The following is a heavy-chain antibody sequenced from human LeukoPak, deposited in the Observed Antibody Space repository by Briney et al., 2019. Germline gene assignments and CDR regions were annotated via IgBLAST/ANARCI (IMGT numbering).Heavy chain of an antibody. J-gene: IGHJ4*02. D-gene: IGHD5-18*01. V-gene: IGHV3-66*01. CDR2: IYSGGST. CDR3: ARGASYGFDY. Sequence: GGSPRLSCAASEFTFSTYSMNWVRQAPGKGLEWVSVIYSGGSTYYADSVKGRFTISRDNSKNTLYLQMNSLRAEDTAVYYCARGASYGFDYWGQGTLVTVSS. CDR1: EFTFSTYS.